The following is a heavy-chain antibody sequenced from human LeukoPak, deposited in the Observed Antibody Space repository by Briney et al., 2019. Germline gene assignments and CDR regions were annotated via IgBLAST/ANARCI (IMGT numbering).Heavy chain of an antibody. D-gene: IGHD3-9*01. CDR2: INPNSGGT. J-gene: IGHJ4*02. Sequence: ASVKVSCKASGYTFAGYYMHWVRQAPGQGLEWMGRINPNSGGTNYAQKFQGRVTMTRDTSISTAYMELSRLRSDDTAVYYCARDKSVVRYFDWLFNYWGQGTLVTVSS. CDR1: GYTFAGYY. V-gene: IGHV1-2*06. CDR3: ARDKSVVRYFDWLFNY.